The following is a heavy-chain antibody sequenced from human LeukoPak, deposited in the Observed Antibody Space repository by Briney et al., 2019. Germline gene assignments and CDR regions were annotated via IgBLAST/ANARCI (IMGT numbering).Heavy chain of an antibody. CDR3: AKDRIGYCSSASCPYDY. Sequence: GGSLRLSCAASGFTFSSNGMNWVRQAPGKGLEWVSYISATGGTIYYADSVKGRFTISRDNAKNSLYLQMNSLRAEDTGVYYCAKDRIGYCSSASCPYDYWGQGTLVTVSS. V-gene: IGHV3-48*04. CDR2: ISATGGTI. D-gene: IGHD2-2*03. CDR1: GFTFSSNG. J-gene: IGHJ4*02.